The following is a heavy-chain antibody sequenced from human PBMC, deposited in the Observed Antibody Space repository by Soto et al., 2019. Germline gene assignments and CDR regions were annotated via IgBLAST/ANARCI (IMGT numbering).Heavy chain of an antibody. CDR2: ISGSGGST. V-gene: IGHV3-23*01. CDR1: GFTFSSYA. D-gene: IGHD6-13*01. CDR3: AKDGSAAGGYYYYYYMDV. Sequence: GGSLRXSXAASGFTFSSYAMSWVRQAPGKGLEWVSAISGSGGSTYYADSVKGRFTISRDNSKNTLYLQMNSLRAEDTAVYYCAKDGSAAGGYYYYYYMDVWGKGTTVTDSS. J-gene: IGHJ6*03.